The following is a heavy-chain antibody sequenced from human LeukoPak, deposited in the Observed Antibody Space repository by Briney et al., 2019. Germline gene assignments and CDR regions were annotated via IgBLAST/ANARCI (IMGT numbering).Heavy chain of an antibody. V-gene: IGHV3-23*01. CDR1: GFTFSSYA. D-gene: IGHD3-3*01. CDR3: AKDRDVSGYPYYFDY. J-gene: IGHJ4*02. CDR2: ISGSGGST. Sequence: GGSLRLSCAASGFTFSSYAMSWVRQAPGKGLEWVSAISGSGGSTYYADSVKGRFTISRDNSKNTVYLQMNSLRVEDTAVYYCAKDRDVSGYPYYFDYWGQGILVTVSS.